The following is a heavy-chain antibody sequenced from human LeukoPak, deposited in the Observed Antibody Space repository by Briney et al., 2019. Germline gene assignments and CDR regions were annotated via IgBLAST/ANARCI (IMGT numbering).Heavy chain of an antibody. Sequence: PPETLSLTCAVYGGSFSGYYWSWIRQPPGKGLEWIGEINHSGSTNYNPSLKSRVTISVDTSKNQFSLKLSSVTAADTAVYYCARGKRARWAMVRGAPAQNWFDPWGQGTLVTVSS. J-gene: IGHJ5*02. V-gene: IGHV4-34*01. CDR2: INHSGST. D-gene: IGHD3-10*01. CDR1: GGSFSGYY. CDR3: ARGKRARWAMVRGAPAQNWFDP.